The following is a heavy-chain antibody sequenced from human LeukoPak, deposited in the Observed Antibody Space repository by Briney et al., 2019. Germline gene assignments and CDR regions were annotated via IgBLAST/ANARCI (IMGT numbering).Heavy chain of an antibody. V-gene: IGHV3-74*01. CDR3: ARAAWYYYDSSGYYYLAGFDY. CDR1: GFTFSSYW. J-gene: IGHJ4*02. Sequence: GGSLRLSCAASGFTFSSYWMHWVRQAPGKGLVWVSRINSDGSSTSYADSVKGRFTISGDNAKNTLYLQMNSLRAEDTAVYYCARAAWYYYDSSGYYYLAGFDYWGQGTLVTVSS. CDR2: INSDGSST. D-gene: IGHD3-22*01.